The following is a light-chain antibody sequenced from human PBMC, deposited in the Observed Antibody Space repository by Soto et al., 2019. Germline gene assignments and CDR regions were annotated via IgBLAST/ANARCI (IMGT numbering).Light chain of an antibody. CDR2: DAS. CDR3: LEYNGCYRT. J-gene: IGKJ1*01. V-gene: IGKV1-5*01. CDR1: QTISGW. Sequence: DIQMTQSPSTLSASVGDTVTITCRASQTISGWLAWYQQRPGKAPNLLIFDASTLESGVPSRFSGSGSGTAFTLTTSSLQSDYFANYYCLEYNGCYRTFGQGTNVEIK.